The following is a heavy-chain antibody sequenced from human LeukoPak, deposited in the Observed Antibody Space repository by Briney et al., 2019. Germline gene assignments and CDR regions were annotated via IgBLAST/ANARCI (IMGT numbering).Heavy chain of an antibody. CDR2: IYPGDSKT. CDR1: GSSFSYYW. V-gene: IGHV5-51*01. D-gene: IGHD4-23*01. J-gene: IGHJ3*02. Sequence: GESLKISCKASGSSFSYYWIGWVRPMPGKGLEWMGIIYPGDSKTRYSPSFQGQLTISADKSTNAAYLQWSSLKASDTAIYYCARYNYGANLVGDAFDIWGQGTMVTVSS. CDR3: ARYNYGANLVGDAFDI.